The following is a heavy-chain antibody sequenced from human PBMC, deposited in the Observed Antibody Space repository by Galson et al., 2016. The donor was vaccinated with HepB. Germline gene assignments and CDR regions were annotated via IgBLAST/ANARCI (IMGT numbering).Heavy chain of an antibody. CDR1: GFTFSSYG. J-gene: IGHJ3*02. CDR3: ARDDFGDSIDI. CDR2: IWYDGSNK. D-gene: IGHD4-17*01. Sequence: SLRLSCAASGFTFSSYGMHWVRQAPGKGLEWVAVIWYDGSNKYYADSVKGRFTISRDNSKNTLYVQMNSLRAEDTAVYYCARDDFGDSIDIWGQGTMVTVSS. V-gene: IGHV3-33*01.